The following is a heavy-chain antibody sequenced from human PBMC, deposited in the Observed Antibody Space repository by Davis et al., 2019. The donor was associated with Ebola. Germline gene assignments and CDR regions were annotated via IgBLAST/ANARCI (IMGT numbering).Heavy chain of an antibody. V-gene: IGHV4-59*08. D-gene: IGHD2-15*01. Sequence: MPSETLSLTCNVSGGSISSYQWIWIRQPPGKGLELIGYISYSGRTNYNPSLKSRVTISRDTAKNQVSLKLISVTAADTAVYYCARSLYCSGGSCYSGTRDDVFDIWGQGTMVAVSS. CDR2: ISYSGRT. CDR3: ARSLYCSGGSCYSGTRDDVFDI. CDR1: GGSISSYQ. J-gene: IGHJ3*02.